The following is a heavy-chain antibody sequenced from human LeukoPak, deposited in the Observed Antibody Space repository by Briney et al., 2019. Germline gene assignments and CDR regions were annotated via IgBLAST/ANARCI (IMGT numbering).Heavy chain of an antibody. V-gene: IGHV3-30*18. CDR3: AKDRSTTWSFDY. D-gene: IGHD6-13*01. J-gene: IGHJ4*02. CDR2: ISDDGSRK. Sequence: PGRSLRLSCAASGFTFSFSGMYWVRQAPGKGLEWLAFISDDGSRKYFADSVKGRFTISSDNSKNTLFLQMNSLRTEDTAVYYCAKDRSTTWSFDYWGQGTLVTVSS. CDR1: GFTFSFSG.